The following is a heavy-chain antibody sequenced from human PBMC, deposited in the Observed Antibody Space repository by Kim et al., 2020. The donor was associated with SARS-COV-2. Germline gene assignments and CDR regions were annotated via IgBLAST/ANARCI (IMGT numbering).Heavy chain of an antibody. D-gene: IGHD4-17*01. Sequence: SETLSLTCTVSGGSISSSSYYWGWIRQPPGKGLEWIGSIYYSGSTYYNPSLKSRVTISVDTSKNQFSLKLSSVTAADTAVYYCARLMPSSGDYGDPAFDFDYWGQGTLVTVSS. CDR1: GGSISSSSYY. CDR3: ARLMPSSGDYGDPAFDFDY. V-gene: IGHV4-39*01. CDR2: IYYSGST. J-gene: IGHJ4*02.